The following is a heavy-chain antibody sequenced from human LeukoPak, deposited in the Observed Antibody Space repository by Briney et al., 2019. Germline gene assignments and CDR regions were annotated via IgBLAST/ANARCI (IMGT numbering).Heavy chain of an antibody. J-gene: IGHJ1*01. Sequence: RTGGSLRLSCAASGFTFSSYEMNWVRQAPGKGLEWVSYINSSGSTIYYADSVKGRFTISRDNAKNSLYLQMNSLRAEDTAVYYCARVCVSSGWLCFQHWGQGTLVTVSS. D-gene: IGHD6-19*01. CDR1: GFTFSSYE. V-gene: IGHV3-48*03. CDR2: INSSGSTI. CDR3: ARVCVSSGWLCFQH.